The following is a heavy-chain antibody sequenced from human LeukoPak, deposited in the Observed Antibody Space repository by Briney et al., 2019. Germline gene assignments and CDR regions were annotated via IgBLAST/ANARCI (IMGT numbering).Heavy chain of an antibody. D-gene: IGHD6-25*01. CDR2: ISSSGSTI. J-gene: IGHJ4*02. CDR1: GFTFSSYE. Sequence: GGSLRLSCAAPGFTFSSYEMHWVRQAPGKGLEWVSYISSSGSTIYYADSVKGRFTISRDNAKNSLCLQMYSLRAEDTAVYYCARDSSGWYFDYWGQGNLVTVSS. CDR3: ARDSSGWYFDY. V-gene: IGHV3-48*03.